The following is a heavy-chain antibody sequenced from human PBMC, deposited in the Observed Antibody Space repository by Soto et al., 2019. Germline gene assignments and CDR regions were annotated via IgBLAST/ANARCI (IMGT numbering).Heavy chain of an antibody. D-gene: IGHD2-2*02. J-gene: IGHJ6*02. Sequence: VGSLRLSCVASGFSFSSYGMHWVRQAPGKGLEWVAVISYDGSNKYYADSVKGRFTISRDSSKNTLYLQMNSLRAEDTAVYYCARDYCSSTSCYSDAYYYGMDVWGQGTTVTVSS. CDR3: ARDYCSSTSCYSDAYYYGMDV. V-gene: IGHV3-30*03. CDR2: ISYDGSNK. CDR1: GFSFSSYG.